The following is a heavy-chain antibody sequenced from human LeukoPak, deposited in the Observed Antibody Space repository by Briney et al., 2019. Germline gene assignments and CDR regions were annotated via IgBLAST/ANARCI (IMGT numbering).Heavy chain of an antibody. D-gene: IGHD3-10*01. CDR1: GDSVSSNDAA. J-gene: IGHJ4*02. CDR2: TFYRSKWYY. Sequence: SQTLSLTCAISGDSVSSNDAAWNWIRQSPSRGLEWLGRTFYRSKWYYDSAVSVKSRITINPDTSKNQFSLQLNSVTPEDTAVYYCARDRSRYYYGSQSYYNEGLDYWGQGTLVTVSS. V-gene: IGHV6-1*01. CDR3: ARDRSRYYYGSQSYYNEGLDY.